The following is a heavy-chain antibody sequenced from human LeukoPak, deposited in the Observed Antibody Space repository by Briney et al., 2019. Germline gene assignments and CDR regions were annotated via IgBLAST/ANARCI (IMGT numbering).Heavy chain of an antibody. Sequence: GGSLRLSCAASIFTFSSYAMSWVPPGPGKGLECVSSISAGGGGSYYADSVQGRFTISRDTSKNTLYLQMNSMRAEDTAVDYCAKGGRMVRGVIVTNYYFDYWGQGTLVTVSS. CDR2: ISAGGGGS. CDR3: AKGGRMVRGVIVTNYYFDY. D-gene: IGHD3-10*01. CDR1: IFTFSSYA. V-gene: IGHV3-23*01. J-gene: IGHJ4*02.